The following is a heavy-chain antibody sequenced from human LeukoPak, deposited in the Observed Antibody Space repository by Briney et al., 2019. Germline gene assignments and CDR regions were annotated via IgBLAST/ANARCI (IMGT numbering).Heavy chain of an antibody. Sequence: SETLSLTCAVSHYSISSPYFWGWIRQPPGKGLEWIGSIYHTGRTNYNPSINSRVTMSLDTSKNQFSPNLNSVTAADTAVYHCARVYSGSTWYYFDYWGQGILVTVSS. CDR1: HYSISSPYF. CDR3: ARVYSGSTWYYFDY. CDR2: IYHTGRT. D-gene: IGHD5-12*01. V-gene: IGHV4-38-2*01. J-gene: IGHJ4*02.